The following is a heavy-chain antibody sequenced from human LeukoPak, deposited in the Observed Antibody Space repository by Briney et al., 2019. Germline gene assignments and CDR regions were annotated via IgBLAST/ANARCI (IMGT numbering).Heavy chain of an antibody. CDR2: INTHTGSP. CDR1: GYTFSSYA. J-gene: IGHJ4*02. D-gene: IGHD4-11*01. Sequence: ASVKVSCKASGYTFSSYAMNWLRQAPGQGLEWMGWINTHTGSPTYAHGFTGRYVFSLDTSVNTAYLQISSLGTDDSAVYYCARGRDYIYSDYWGQGSLVTVSS. V-gene: IGHV7-4-1*02. CDR3: ARGRDYIYSDY.